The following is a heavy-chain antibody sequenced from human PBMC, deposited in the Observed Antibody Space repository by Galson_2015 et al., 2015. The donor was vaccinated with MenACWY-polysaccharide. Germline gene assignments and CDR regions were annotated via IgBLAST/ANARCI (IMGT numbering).Heavy chain of an antibody. D-gene: IGHD3-22*01. J-gene: IGHJ5*01. Sequence: GSGYSFTSYWIGWVRQMPGKGLEWLGIIYPGDSDTRYSPSFQGQVTISADKSISTAYLQWSSLKASDTAMYYCVVYDSSGTENWFDYWGQGTLVTVSS. CDR1: GYSFTSYW. CDR3: VVYDSSGTENWFDY. CDR2: IYPGDSDT. V-gene: IGHV5-51*01.